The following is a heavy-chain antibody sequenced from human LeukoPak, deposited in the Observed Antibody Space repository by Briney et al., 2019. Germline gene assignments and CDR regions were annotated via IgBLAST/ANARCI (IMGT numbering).Heavy chain of an antibody. CDR2: IKQDGTEK. V-gene: IGHV3-7*01. D-gene: IGHD4-11*01. CDR3: ERESHSNYDY. Sequence: PGESLRLSCAVSGFMFSNWWMAWVRQAPGKGLEWVASIKQDGTEKFYVDYVKGRFTISRDNTKNSLYLQMNSLRAEDTAVYYCERESHSNYDYWVQGTLVTVSS. CDR1: GFMFSNWW. J-gene: IGHJ4*02.